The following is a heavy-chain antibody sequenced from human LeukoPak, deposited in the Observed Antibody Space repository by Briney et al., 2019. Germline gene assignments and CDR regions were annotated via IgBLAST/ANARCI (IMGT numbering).Heavy chain of an antibody. Sequence: PGGSLRLSCAASGFTLSSNYMSWVRQAPGKGLDGVSVIYSGGSTYYSDCVMRRCTISRDHSKHTHYLQMNNLQSEGPAVYYVSRDSDSGGYFYSAGYSQHGAEGPMVSVPS. D-gene: IGHD3-22*01. CDR1: GFTLSSNY. V-gene: IGHV3-53*01. CDR3: SRDSDSGGYFYSAGYSQH. J-gene: IGHJ1*01. CDR2: IYSGGST.